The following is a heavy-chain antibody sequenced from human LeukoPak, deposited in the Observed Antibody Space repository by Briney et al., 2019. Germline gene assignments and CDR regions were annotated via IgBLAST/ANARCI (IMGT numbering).Heavy chain of an antibody. CDR2: INPSCGST. CDR3: ARDHDWGSSGVVVSYYYYMDV. J-gene: IGHJ6*03. CDR1: GYTFTSYY. D-gene: IGHD6-19*01. V-gene: IGHV1-46*01. Sequence: ASVKVSFKPSGYTFTSYYLHWVRQAPRQGLEWMGIINPSCGSTSYAQKFQGRVTMTRDMSTSTPYMELRSLRSDDTPVYYCARDHDWGSSGVVVSYYYYMDVWGKGTMVTISS.